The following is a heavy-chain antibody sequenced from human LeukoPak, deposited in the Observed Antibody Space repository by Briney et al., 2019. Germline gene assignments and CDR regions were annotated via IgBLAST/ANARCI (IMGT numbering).Heavy chain of an antibody. CDR2: IWYDGSNK. CDR1: GFTFSSYG. J-gene: IGHJ4*02. Sequence: GGSLRLSCAASGFTFSSYGMHWVRQAPGKGLEWVAVIWYDGSNKYYADSVKGRFTISRDNSKNTLYLQMNSLRAEDTAVYYCARAGATQTFDYWGQGTLVTVSS. V-gene: IGHV3-33*01. CDR3: ARAGATQTFDY. D-gene: IGHD1-26*01.